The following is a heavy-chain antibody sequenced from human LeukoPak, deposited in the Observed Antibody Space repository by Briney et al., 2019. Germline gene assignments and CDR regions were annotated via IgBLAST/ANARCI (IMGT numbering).Heavy chain of an antibody. V-gene: IGHV3-13*01. CDR2: IGIADDT. CDR3: VRGGIRVSGIDAFDI. D-gene: IGHD5/OR15-5a*01. J-gene: IGHJ3*02. Sequence: GGSLRLSCAASGFTYSNYNMHWVRQGPGGGLEWVSAIGIADDTHYADSVKGRFTISRENARNSLYLQINSLRDGDTAVYYCVRGGIRVSGIDAFDIWGQGTVVTVSS. CDR1: GFTYSNYN.